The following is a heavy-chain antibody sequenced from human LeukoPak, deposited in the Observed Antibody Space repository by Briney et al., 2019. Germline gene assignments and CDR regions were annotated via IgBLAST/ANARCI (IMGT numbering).Heavy chain of an antibody. D-gene: IGHD3-9*01. CDR3: ARGYDILTGYYFDY. J-gene: IGHJ4*02. CDR2: ISYDGSNK. Sequence: PGGSLRLSCAASGSTFSSYAMHWVRQAPGKGLEWVAVISYDGSNKYYADSVKGRFTISRDNSKNTLYLQMNSLRAEDTAVYYCARGYDILTGYYFDYWGQGTLVTVSS. CDR1: GSTFSSYA. V-gene: IGHV3-30-3*01.